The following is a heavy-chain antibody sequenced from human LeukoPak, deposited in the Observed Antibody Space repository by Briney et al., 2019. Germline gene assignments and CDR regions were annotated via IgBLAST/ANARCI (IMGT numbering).Heavy chain of an antibody. CDR2: IYTSGST. D-gene: IGHD3-22*01. V-gene: IGHV4-4*07. Sequence: SETLSLTCTVSGGSISSYYWSWIRQPAGKGLEWIGRIYTSGSTNYNLSLKSRVTMSVDTSKNQFSLKLSSVTAADTAVYYCARDPYDSSGYYNWFDPWGQGTLVTVSS. CDR3: ARDPYDSSGYYNWFDP. J-gene: IGHJ5*02. CDR1: GGSISSYY.